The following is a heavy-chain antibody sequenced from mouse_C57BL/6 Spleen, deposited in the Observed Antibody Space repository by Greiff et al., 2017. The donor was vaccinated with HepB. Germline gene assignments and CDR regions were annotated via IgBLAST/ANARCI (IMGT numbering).Heavy chain of an antibody. CDR1: GYTFTDYY. CDR3: ARWDSYYFDY. V-gene: IGHV1-76*01. J-gene: IGHJ2*01. D-gene: IGHD4-1*01. CDR2: IYPGSGNT. Sequence: VKLVESGAELVRPGASVKLSCKASGYTFTDYYINWVKQRPGQGLEWIARIYPGSGNTYYNEKFKGKATLTAEKSSSTAYMQLSSLTSEDSAVYFCARWDSYYFDYWGQGTTLTVSS.